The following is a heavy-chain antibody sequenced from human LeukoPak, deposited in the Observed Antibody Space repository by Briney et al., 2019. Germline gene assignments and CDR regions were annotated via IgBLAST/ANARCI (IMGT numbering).Heavy chain of an antibody. Sequence: ASVKVSCKASGYTFTSYDINWVRQATGQGLEWMGWMNPNSGNTGYAQKFQGRVTMTRNTSISTAYIELSSLRSEDTAVYYCARGRWGYYYYYYYGMDVWGQGTTVTVSS. J-gene: IGHJ6*02. CDR1: GYTFTSYD. CDR3: ARGRWGYYYYYYYGMDV. D-gene: IGHD7-27*01. V-gene: IGHV1-8*01. CDR2: MNPNSGNT.